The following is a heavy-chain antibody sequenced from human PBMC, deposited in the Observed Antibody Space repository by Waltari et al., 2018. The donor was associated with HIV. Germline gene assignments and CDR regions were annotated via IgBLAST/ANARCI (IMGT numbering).Heavy chain of an antibody. CDR3: ASIAYCGGDCYPRGMDV. V-gene: IGHV3-66*01. Sequence: EVQLVESGGGLVQPGGSLRLSCAASGFTVSSNYMSWVRQAPGRGLELVSVIYSGGSTYYEDSVKGRFTISRDNSKNTLYLQMNSLRAEDTAVYYCASIAYCGGDCYPRGMDVWAKGPRSPSP. CDR2: IYSGGST. CDR1: GFTVSSNY. J-gene: IGHJ6*02. D-gene: IGHD2-21*02.